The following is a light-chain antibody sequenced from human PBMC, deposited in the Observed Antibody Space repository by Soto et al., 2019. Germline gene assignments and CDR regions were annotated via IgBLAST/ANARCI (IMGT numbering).Light chain of an antibody. Sequence: QSVLTHSPSTSGAPWQGVTISCTGSSSNIGAGYDVHWYQQLPGTAPKLLIFANINRPSGVPDRFSGSKSDTSASLAITGLRAEDEADYYCQSYDSSLSGYVFGTGTKVTVL. CDR2: ANI. CDR3: QSYDSSLSGYV. CDR1: SSNIGAGYD. J-gene: IGLJ1*01. V-gene: IGLV1-40*01.